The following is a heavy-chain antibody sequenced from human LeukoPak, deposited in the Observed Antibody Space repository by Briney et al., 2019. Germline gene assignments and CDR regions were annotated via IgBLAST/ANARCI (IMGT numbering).Heavy chain of an antibody. D-gene: IGHD2-2*02. Sequence: GGSLRLSCVASGFTFSSYSMNWVRQAPGKGLEWVSSISSSSSYIYYADSVKGRFTISRDNAKNSLYLQMNSLRAEDTAVYYCARDRVPAATPYYFDYWGQGTLVTVSS. CDR3: ARDRVPAATPYYFDY. CDR2: ISSSSSYI. V-gene: IGHV3-21*01. J-gene: IGHJ4*02. CDR1: GFTFSSYS.